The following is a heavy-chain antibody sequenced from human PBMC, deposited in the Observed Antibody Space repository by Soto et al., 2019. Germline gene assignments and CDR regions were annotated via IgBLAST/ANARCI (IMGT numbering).Heavy chain of an antibody. CDR2: IIPIFGTA. D-gene: IGHD3-3*02. CDR1: GGTFSIYT. Sequence: SVKVSCKASGGTFSIYTISWVRQAPGQGLEWMGGIIPIFGTANYAQKFQGRVTITADESTSTAYMELSSLRSEDTAVYYCARGTHFWSGYWNSYGMDVWGQGTTVTVSS. V-gene: IGHV1-69*13. CDR3: ARGTHFWSGYWNSYGMDV. J-gene: IGHJ6*02.